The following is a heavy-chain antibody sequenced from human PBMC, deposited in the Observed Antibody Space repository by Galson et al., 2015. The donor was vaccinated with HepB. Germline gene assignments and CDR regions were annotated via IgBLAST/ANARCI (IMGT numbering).Heavy chain of an antibody. CDR2: ISASGTYT. Sequence: SLRLSCAASGFTFSDYYMTWIRQAPGKGLEWLSYISASGTYTNYADSVKGRFTSSRDNAKNSLYLQMNSLRTEDTAVYYCAKGYGLFDLWGPGTLVTVSS. V-gene: IGHV3-11*05. D-gene: IGHD4-17*01. CDR3: AKGYGLFDL. CDR1: GFTFSDYY. J-gene: IGHJ5*02.